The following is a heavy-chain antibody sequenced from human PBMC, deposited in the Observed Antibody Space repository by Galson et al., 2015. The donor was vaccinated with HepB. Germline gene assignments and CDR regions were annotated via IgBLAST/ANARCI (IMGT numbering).Heavy chain of an antibody. J-gene: IGHJ4*02. CDR1: GGTFSTYT. CDR3: ARQYDSTGYYPY. CDR2: IIPIFSSA. Sequence: SVKVSCKASGGTFSTYTLSWVRQAPGQGLEWMGGIIPIFSSANYAQMFQGRVTITADESTSTTYMELRRLRSEDTAVYYCARQYDSTGYYPYWGQGTLVTVSS. V-gene: IGHV1-69*13. D-gene: IGHD3-22*01.